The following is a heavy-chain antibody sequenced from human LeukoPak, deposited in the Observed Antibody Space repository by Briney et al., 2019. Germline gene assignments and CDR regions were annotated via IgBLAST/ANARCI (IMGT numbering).Heavy chain of an antibody. D-gene: IGHD1-1*01. V-gene: IGHV3-30*04. CDR3: ARHETGPYFDY. J-gene: IGHJ4*02. CDR1: GFTFSSYA. Sequence: GGSLRLSCAASGFTFSSYAMHWVRQAPGKGLEWVAVISYDGSNKYYADSVKGRFTISRDNSKNTLYLQMNSLRAEDTAVYYCARHETGPYFDYWGQGTLVTVSS. CDR2: ISYDGSNK.